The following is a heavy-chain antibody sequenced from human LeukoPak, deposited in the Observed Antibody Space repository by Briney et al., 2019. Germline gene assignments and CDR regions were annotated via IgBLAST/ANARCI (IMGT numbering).Heavy chain of an antibody. Sequence: GGSLRLSCAASGFTFSTYGMHWVRQAPGKGLEWVAVISYDGTNKFYADSVKGRFTISRDNSKNTLYLQMNSLRAEDTAVYYCAKDGGGRQQWLVSWGQGTLVAVSS. V-gene: IGHV3-30*18. J-gene: IGHJ5*02. CDR1: GFTFSTYG. CDR2: ISYDGTNK. CDR3: AKDGGGRQQWLVS. D-gene: IGHD6-19*01.